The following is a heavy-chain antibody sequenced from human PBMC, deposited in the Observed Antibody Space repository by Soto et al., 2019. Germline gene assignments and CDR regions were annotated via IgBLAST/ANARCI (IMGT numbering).Heavy chain of an antibody. CDR3: ARDSYSGSYVH. CDR1: GYTFTAYS. D-gene: IGHD1-26*01. CDR2: INPNDGDT. J-gene: IGHJ4*02. Sequence: QVQLVQSGAEVKKPGASVKVPCKASGYTFTAYSIHWVRQAPGQGLEWMGWINPNDGDTNYAQNFQDRVTMTSDTSITTVYLDLSRLTSDDTAVYFCARDSYSGSYVHWGPGTLVTVSS. V-gene: IGHV1-2*02.